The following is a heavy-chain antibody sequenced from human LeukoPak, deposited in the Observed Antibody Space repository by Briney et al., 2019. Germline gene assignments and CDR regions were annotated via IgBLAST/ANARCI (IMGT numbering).Heavy chain of an antibody. CDR3: AKRSAESSGYFDS. D-gene: IGHD6-19*01. J-gene: IGHJ4*02. Sequence: GGSLRLSCAASGFTFSSYAMTWVRQAPGKGLEWVSAITGSGKFTDYADSVKGRFTISRDNSKNTLYLQMNSLRAEDTAIYYCAKRSAESSGYFDSWGQGTLVTVSS. V-gene: IGHV3-23*01. CDR2: ITGSGKFT. CDR1: GFTFSSYA.